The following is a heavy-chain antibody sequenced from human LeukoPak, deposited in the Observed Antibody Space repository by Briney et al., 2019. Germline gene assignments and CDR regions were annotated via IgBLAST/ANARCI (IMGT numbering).Heavy chain of an antibody. CDR1: GYSISSGYY. CDR2: IYHSGST. D-gene: IGHD6-19*01. Sequence: SETLSLTCTVSGYSISSGYYWGWIRQPPGKGLEWIGSIYHSGSTYYNPSLKSRVTISVDTSKNQFSLKLSSVTAADTAVYYCARASAVAGSDFDYWGQGTLVTVSS. CDR3: ARASAVAGSDFDY. V-gene: IGHV4-38-2*02. J-gene: IGHJ4*02.